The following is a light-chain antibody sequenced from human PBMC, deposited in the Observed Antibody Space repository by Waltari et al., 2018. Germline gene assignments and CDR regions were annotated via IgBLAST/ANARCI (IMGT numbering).Light chain of an antibody. Sequence: QLVLTQSPSASASLGASVKLTCNLTGEYSAYAIAWHQQQPEKGPRYLMNVNSDGSHDKADGIPERFSGASAGAERYLIISRLQSDDEADYFCQTWGMNIQVFGGGTRLTVL. CDR1: GEYSAYA. J-gene: IGLJ3*02. CDR2: VNSDGSH. V-gene: IGLV4-69*01. CDR3: QTWGMNIQV.